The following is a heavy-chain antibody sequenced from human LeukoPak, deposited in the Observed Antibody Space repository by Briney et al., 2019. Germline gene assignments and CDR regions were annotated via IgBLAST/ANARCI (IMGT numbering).Heavy chain of an antibody. J-gene: IGHJ3*02. CDR2: IYYSGST. D-gene: IGHD3-22*01. V-gene: IGHV4-31*03. CDR3: ARVLSKTYYYDSSGYYYDAFDI. CDR1: GGSIGSGDYY. Sequence: SQTLSLTCTVSGGSIGSGDYYWSLIRQHPGKGLEWIGYIYYSGSTYYNPSLKSRLTISVDTSKNQFSLKLSSVTAADTAVYYCARVLSKTYYYDSSGYYYDAFDIWGQGTMVTVSS.